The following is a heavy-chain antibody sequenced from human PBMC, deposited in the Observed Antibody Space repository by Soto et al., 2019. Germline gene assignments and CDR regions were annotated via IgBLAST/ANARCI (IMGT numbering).Heavy chain of an antibody. D-gene: IGHD2-15*01. Sequence: EVQLVESGGGLVKPGGSLRLSCAASGFSFISYSMNWVRQATGKGLEWVSSINEDSSYIYYAHSLRGRFTISRDNAKDSLYMQMNSLRAEDTAVYYCVRDFAWYCRSGYMDVWGDWATVTVSS. J-gene: IGHJ6*03. V-gene: IGHV3-21*02. CDR3: VRDFAWYCRSGYMDV. CDR1: GFSFISYS. CDR2: INEDSSYI.